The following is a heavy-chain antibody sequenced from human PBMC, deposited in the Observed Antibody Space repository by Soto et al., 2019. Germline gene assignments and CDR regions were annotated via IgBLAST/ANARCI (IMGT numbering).Heavy chain of an antibody. V-gene: IGHV3-21*01. D-gene: IGHD6-6*01. CDR1: GFTFSSYS. J-gene: IGHJ6*02. Sequence: GGSLRLSCAASGFTFSSYSMNWVRQSPGKGLEWVSSISSSSFSINYADSVKGRFSISRDNAQNSLHLQMNNLRAEDTAVYYCARNESSNIYGMDVWGQGTTVTVSS. CDR3: ARNESSNIYGMDV. CDR2: ISSSSFSI.